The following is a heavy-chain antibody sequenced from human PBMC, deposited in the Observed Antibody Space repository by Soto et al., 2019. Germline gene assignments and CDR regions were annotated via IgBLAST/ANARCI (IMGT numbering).Heavy chain of an antibody. Sequence: PSETLSLTCSVSGASVTSPEHYWTWIRQSPGKGLEWIGYIYYGGSTVYNPSLKGRSTVSLDTSKNQFSLNLTSVTAADTAVYFCARGRYCLSGACFPNWFDPWGQGTLVTVSS. J-gene: IGHJ5*02. D-gene: IGHD2-15*01. V-gene: IGHV4-30-4*01. CDR3: ARGRYCLSGACFPNWFDP. CDR1: GASVTSPEHY. CDR2: IYYGGST.